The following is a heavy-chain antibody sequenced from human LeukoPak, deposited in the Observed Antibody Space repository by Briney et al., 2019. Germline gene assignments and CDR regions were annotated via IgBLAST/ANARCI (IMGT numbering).Heavy chain of an antibody. CDR3: ARVSGYDKTFDY. CDR2: IYYSGST. V-gene: IGHV4-30-4*07. Sequence: ASQTLSLTCAVSGGSISSGGYSGSGIRQPPGKGREWIGYIYYSGSTYYNPSLKSRVTISVATSQNQFSLKLSSVTAADTAVYYCARVSGYDKTFDYWGQGTLVTVSS. D-gene: IGHD5-12*01. CDR1: GGSISSGGYS. J-gene: IGHJ4*02.